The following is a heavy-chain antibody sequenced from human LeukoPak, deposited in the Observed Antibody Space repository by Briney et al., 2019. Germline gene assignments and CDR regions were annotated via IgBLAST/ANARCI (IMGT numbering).Heavy chain of an antibody. J-gene: IGHJ3*02. D-gene: IGHD5-24*01. Sequence: GGSLRLSCAASGFTFSSYGMHWVRQAPGKGLEWVAVISYDGSNKDYGDSVKGRFTISRDNSKNTLYLQMNSLRAEGTAVYYCARDPGDGYNLEAFDIWGQGTKVTVSS. CDR3: ARDPGDGYNLEAFDI. V-gene: IGHV3-30*03. CDR2: ISYDGSNK. CDR1: GFTFSSYG.